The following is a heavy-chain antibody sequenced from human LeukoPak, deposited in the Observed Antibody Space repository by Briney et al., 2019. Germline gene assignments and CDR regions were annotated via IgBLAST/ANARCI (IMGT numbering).Heavy chain of an antibody. CDR1: GFTFSSYG. CDR2: IISSGAST. Sequence: GGSLRLSCAASGFTFSSYGMNWVRQAPGKGLEWVSGIISSGASTYYANSVKGRFTISRDSSKNTLFLQMNDLTVEDTARYYCARRPGNWGQGILVTVSS. CDR3: ARRPGN. V-gene: IGHV3-23*01. J-gene: IGHJ4*02. D-gene: IGHD1-14*01.